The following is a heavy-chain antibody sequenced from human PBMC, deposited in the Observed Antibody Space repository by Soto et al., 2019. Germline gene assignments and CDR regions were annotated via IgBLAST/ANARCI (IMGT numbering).Heavy chain of an antibody. V-gene: IGHV4-59*01. CDR1: GGSISSDY. D-gene: IGHD2-2*01. J-gene: IGHJ5*02. CDR3: ARQLPQGWFDP. Sequence: SETLSLTCTVSGGSISSDYWGWIRQPPGRGLEWIAYIYHTGSSNYNPSLKSRVTISVDTSKNQFSLKVSSVTAADTAVYYCARQLPQGWFDPWGQGTLVTVSS. CDR2: IYHTGSS.